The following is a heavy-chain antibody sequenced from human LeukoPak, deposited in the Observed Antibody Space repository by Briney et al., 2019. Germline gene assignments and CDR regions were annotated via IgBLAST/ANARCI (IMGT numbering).Heavy chain of an antibody. Sequence: GRSLRLSCAASGFTFSSYAMHWVRQAPGKGLEWVAVISYDGSNKYYADSVKGRFAISRDNAKNSLYLQMNGLRVEDTAIYYCARVYYASWSGQPLSQHWLDPWGQGTLVTVSS. D-gene: IGHD3-3*01. J-gene: IGHJ5*02. CDR3: ARVYYASWSGQPLSQHWLDP. CDR2: ISYDGSNK. CDR1: GFTFSSYA. V-gene: IGHV3-30*09.